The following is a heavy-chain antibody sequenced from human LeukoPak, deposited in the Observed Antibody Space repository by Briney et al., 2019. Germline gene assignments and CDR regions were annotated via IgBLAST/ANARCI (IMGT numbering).Heavy chain of an antibody. Sequence: GGSLRLSCAASGFTFSSYWMHWVRQAPGKGLEWVGSIRSKAYGGTTEYAASVKGRFTISRDDSRSIAYLQMNSLKTEDTAVYYCTRGDYYDSSGYYLLFDYWGQGTLVTVSS. J-gene: IGHJ4*02. CDR2: IRSKAYGGTT. CDR3: TRGDYYDSSGYYLLFDY. D-gene: IGHD3-22*01. CDR1: GFTFSSYW. V-gene: IGHV3-49*04.